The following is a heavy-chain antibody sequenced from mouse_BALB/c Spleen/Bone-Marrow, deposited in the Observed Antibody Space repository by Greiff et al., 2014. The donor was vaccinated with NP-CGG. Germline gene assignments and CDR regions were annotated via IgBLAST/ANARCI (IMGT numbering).Heavy chain of an antibody. D-gene: IGHD1-1*01. Sequence: VQLKQSGAELVKPGASVKLSCTASGFNIKDTYMHWVKQRPEQGLEWIGRIDPANGNTKYDPKFQGKATITADTSSNTAYLQLSSLTSEETAIYYCARYNYGSRQFAYWGQGTLVTVSA. CDR2: IDPANGNT. CDR3: ARYNYGSRQFAY. J-gene: IGHJ3*01. CDR1: GFNIKDTY. V-gene: IGHV14-3*02.